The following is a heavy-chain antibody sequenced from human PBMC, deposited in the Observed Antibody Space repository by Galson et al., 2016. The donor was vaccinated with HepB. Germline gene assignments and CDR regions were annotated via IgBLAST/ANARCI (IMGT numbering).Heavy chain of an antibody. Sequence: QSGAEVKKPGESLRISCYLSGATVTNSWISWVRQVPGKGLEWMGRVDATNSYTFYSPSFQGHDTISADKSISTAYLQWSSLKPSDTAIYFCAETVLTAVGDWFDPWGQGTLVTVSS. CDR2: VDATNSYT. D-gene: IGHD7-27*01. J-gene: IGHJ5*02. CDR1: GATVTNSW. CDR3: AETVLTAVGDWFDP. V-gene: IGHV5-10-1*01.